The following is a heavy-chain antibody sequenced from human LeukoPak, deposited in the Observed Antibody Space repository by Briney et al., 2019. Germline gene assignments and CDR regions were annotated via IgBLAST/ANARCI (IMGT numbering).Heavy chain of an antibody. CDR1: GGSFSGYY. Sequence: SETLSLTCAVYGGSFSGYYWSWIRQPPGKGLEWIGEINHSGSTNYNPSLKSRVTISVDTSKNQFSLKLSSVTAADTAVYYCGGLGSYYRYYGMDVWGQGTTVTVSS. CDR3: GGLGSYYRYYGMDV. V-gene: IGHV4-34*01. D-gene: IGHD3-10*01. J-gene: IGHJ6*02. CDR2: INHSGST.